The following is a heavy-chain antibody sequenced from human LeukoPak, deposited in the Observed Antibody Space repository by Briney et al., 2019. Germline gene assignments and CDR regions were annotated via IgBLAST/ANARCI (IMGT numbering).Heavy chain of an antibody. Sequence: GGSLRLSCAASGFTFSSYEMNWVRQAPGKGLEWVANIKQDGSEKYYVDSVKGRFTISRDNAKNSLSLQMNSLRAEDTAVYYCARGRDGYNLVDAFDIWGQGIMVTVSS. D-gene: IGHD5-24*01. CDR2: IKQDGSEK. V-gene: IGHV3-7*01. J-gene: IGHJ3*02. CDR1: GFTFSSYE. CDR3: ARGRDGYNLVDAFDI.